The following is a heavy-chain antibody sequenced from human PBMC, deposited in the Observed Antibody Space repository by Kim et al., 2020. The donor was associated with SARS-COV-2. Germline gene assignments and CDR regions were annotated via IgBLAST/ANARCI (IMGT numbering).Heavy chain of an antibody. Sequence: ASVKVSCKASGYTFNNYAMNWVRQAPGQGLEWMGWINTDTGNPTYAQGFTGRFVFSLDTSVSTAFLQISSLKAEDTAVYYCTRGGSSGWYRFDYWGQGTLVTVSS. CDR2: INTDTGNP. CDR3: TRGGSSGWYRFDY. CDR1: GYTFNNYA. J-gene: IGHJ4*02. D-gene: IGHD6-19*01. V-gene: IGHV7-4-1*02.